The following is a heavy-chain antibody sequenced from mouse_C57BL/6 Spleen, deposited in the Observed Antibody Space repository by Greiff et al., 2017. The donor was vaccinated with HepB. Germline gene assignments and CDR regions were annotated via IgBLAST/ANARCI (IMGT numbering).Heavy chain of an antibody. J-gene: IGHJ1*03. V-gene: IGHV5-4*01. Sequence: DVQLVESGGGLVKPGGSLKLSCAASGFTFSSYAMSWVRQTPEKRLEWVATISDGGSYTYYPGNVKGRFTISRDNAKNNLYLQMSHLKSEDTAMYYCARDTDYYGSSYWYFDVWGTGTTVTVSS. D-gene: IGHD1-1*01. CDR2: ISDGGSYT. CDR1: GFTFSSYA. CDR3: ARDTDYYGSSYWYFDV.